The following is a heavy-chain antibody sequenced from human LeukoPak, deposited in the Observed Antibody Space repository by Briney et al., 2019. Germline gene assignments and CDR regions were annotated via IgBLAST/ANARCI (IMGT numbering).Heavy chain of an antibody. CDR2: IQQDGSER. J-gene: IGHJ4*02. CDR1: GFTFSSYW. Sequence: PGGSLRLSCAASGFTFSSYWMTWVRQAPGKGLEWVANIQQDGSERDYVDSVKGRFTISRDNAKNSLYLQMNSLRAEDTAVYYCARGPQKFMGYYYDSSGYNLGDYWGQGTLVTVSS. V-gene: IGHV3-7*03. D-gene: IGHD3-22*01. CDR3: ARGPQKFMGYYYDSSGYNLGDY.